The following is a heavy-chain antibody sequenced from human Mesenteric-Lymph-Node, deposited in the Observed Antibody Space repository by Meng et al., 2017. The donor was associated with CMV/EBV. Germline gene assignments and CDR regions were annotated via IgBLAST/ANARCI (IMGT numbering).Heavy chain of an antibody. V-gene: IGHV1-69*01. CDR1: GGTFSSYA. CDR2: IIPIFGTA. CDR3: ARDGDYYGSGGY. D-gene: IGHD3-10*01. J-gene: IGHJ4*02. Sequence: KGSGGTFSSYAISWVRQAPGQGLEWMGGIIPIFGTANYAQKFQGRVTITADESTSTAYMELSSLRSEDTAVYYCARDGDYYGSGGYWGQGTLVTVSS.